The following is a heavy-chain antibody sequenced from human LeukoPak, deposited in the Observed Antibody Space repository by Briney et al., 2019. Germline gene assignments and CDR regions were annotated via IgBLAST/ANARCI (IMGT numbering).Heavy chain of an antibody. CDR2: IKSKASDGTV. J-gene: IGHJ4*02. Sequence: GGSLRLSCAASGFAFNTAWMSWVRQAPGQGLEWVGRIKSKASDGTVDYAAPVKGRFSISRDDSRNTLYLQMNSLRAEDTAVYYCAKDTGYISGWADYWGQGTLVTVSS. CDR3: AKDTGYISGWADY. V-gene: IGHV3-15*01. D-gene: IGHD6-19*01. CDR1: GFAFNTAW.